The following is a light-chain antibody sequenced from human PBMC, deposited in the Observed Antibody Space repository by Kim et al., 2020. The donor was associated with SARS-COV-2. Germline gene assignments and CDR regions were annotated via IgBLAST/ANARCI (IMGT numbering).Light chain of an antibody. J-gene: IGLJ3*02. CDR2: YDS. CDR3: QVWDSSSDHPM. V-gene: IGLV3-21*04. CDR1: NIGSKS. Sequence: APGKTARITCGGNNIGSKSVPWYQRKPGQAPVLVIYYDSDRPSGIPERFSGSNSGNTATLTISRVEAGDEADYYCQVWDSSSDHPMFGGGTQLTVL.